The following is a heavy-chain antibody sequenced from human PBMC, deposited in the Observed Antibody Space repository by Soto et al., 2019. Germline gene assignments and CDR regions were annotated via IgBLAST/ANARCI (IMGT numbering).Heavy chain of an antibody. Sequence: HPGGSLRLSCAASGFTFNNFAMSWVRQVPGKGLEWVSTITASGYTTYYADSVKGRFTISRDGFKNTLDLQLHNLRAADSAIYYCTKLAYPTLNLYFDSWGQGTRVTVSS. CDR3: TKLAYPTLNLYFDS. V-gene: IGHV3-23*01. J-gene: IGHJ4*02. CDR2: ITASGYTT. D-gene: IGHD4-17*01. CDR1: GFTFNNFA.